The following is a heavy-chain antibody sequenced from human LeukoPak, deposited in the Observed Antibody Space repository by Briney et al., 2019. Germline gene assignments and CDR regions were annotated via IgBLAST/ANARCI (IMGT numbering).Heavy chain of an antibody. V-gene: IGHV3-66*01. J-gene: IGHJ4*02. D-gene: IGHD1-26*01. CDR1: GFTVSSNF. CDR3: AREDAGGTYSFDY. Sequence: GGSLRLSCVVSGFTVSSNFMSWVRQAPGKGPEWVSVIYTSGITYYADSVRGRFTISRDNSKNTLYLQMDSLTAEDTAVYYCAREDAGGTYSFDYWGQGTLVTVFS. CDR2: IYTSGIT.